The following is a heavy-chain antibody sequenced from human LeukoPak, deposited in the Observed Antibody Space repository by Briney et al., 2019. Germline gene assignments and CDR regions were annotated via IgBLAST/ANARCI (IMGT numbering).Heavy chain of an antibody. V-gene: IGHV3-30*18. CDR2: ISYDGSNK. CDR1: GFTFSSYG. CDR3: AKDQVGATSTYY. D-gene: IGHD1-26*01. J-gene: IGHJ4*02. Sequence: GGSLGLSCAASGFTFSSYGMHWVRQAPGKGLEWVAVISYDGSNKYYADSVKGRFTISRDNSKNTLYLQMNSLRAEDTAVYYCAKDQVGATSTYYWGQGTLVTVSS.